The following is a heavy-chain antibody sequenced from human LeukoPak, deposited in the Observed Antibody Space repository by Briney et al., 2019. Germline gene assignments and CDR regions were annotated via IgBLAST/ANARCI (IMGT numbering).Heavy chain of an antibody. V-gene: IGHV3-9*01. D-gene: IGHD3-22*01. J-gene: IGHJ6*02. CDR1: GFTFDDYA. CDR2: ISWNSGSI. Sequence: GGSLRLSCAASGFTFDDYAMHWVRQAPGKGLEWVSGISWNSGSIGYAYSVKGRFTISRDNAKNSLYLQMNSLRAEDTALYYCAKETYYYDSSGYYSHYYYYGMDVWGQGTTVTVSS. CDR3: AKETYYYDSSGYYSHYYYYGMDV.